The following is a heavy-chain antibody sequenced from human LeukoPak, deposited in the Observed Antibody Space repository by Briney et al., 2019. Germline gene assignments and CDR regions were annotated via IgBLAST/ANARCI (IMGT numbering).Heavy chain of an antibody. CDR1: GFTFSSYS. J-gene: IGHJ4*02. CDR2: ISSSSSYI. CDR3: ATGGPHFYGSGTYYNLKSGDY. Sequence: GGSLRLSCAASGFTFSSYSMNWVRQAPGKGLEWVSSISSSSSYIYYADSVKGRFTISRDNAKKYPYLQMNSVRAEDTAVYHCATGGPHFYGSGTYYNLKSGDYWGQGILVTVSA. D-gene: IGHD3-10*01. V-gene: IGHV3-21*04.